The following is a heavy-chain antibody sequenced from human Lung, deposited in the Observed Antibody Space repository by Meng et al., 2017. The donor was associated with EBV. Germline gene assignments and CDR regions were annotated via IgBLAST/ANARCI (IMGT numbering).Heavy chain of an antibody. J-gene: IGHJ4*02. Sequence: QVQWCQSGAKVKKPGASVKVSCKASGYTLTDYYIHWVRQAPGQGLEWMGRINPNSGGTNYAQKFQGRVSMTRDTSISTAYMELRSLRSDDTAVYYCARENYGSGSDFDYWGQGTLVTVSS. V-gene: IGHV1-2*06. CDR3: ARENYGSGSDFDY. D-gene: IGHD3-10*01. CDR2: INPNSGGT. CDR1: GYTLTDYY.